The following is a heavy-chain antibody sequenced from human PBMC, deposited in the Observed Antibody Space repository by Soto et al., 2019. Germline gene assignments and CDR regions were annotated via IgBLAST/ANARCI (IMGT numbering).Heavy chain of an antibody. CDR1: GFTFSSYG. CDR3: AKDRTYSGYEFDY. CDR2: ISYDGSNK. V-gene: IGHV3-30*18. Sequence: GGSLRLSXAASGFTFSSYGMHWVRQAPGKGLEWVAVISYDGSNKYYADSVKGRFTISRDNSKNTLYLQMNSLRAEDTAVYYCAKDRTYSGYEFDYWGQGTLVTVSS. J-gene: IGHJ4*02. D-gene: IGHD5-12*01.